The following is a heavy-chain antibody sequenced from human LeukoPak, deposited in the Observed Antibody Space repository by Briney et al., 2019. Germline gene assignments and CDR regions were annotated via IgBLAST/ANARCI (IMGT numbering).Heavy chain of an antibody. D-gene: IGHD4-17*01. J-gene: IGHJ1*01. V-gene: IGHV5-51*01. Sequence: GESLKISCQGSGYSFTSYWIGWVRQMPGKGLDWMGIIYPGDSDTRYSPSFQGQVTISADKSISNVYLQWSSLKASDTAMYYCAREANGDYEHWGQGTLVTVSS. CDR3: AREANGDYEH. CDR2: IYPGDSDT. CDR1: GYSFTSYW.